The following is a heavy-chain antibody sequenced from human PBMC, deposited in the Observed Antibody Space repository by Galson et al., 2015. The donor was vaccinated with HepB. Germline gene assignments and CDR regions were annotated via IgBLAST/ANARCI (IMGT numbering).Heavy chain of an antibody. CDR1: GGTFSSYA. CDR2: IIPIFGTA. Sequence: SVKVSCKASGGTFSSYAISWVRQAPGQGLEWMGGIIPIFGTANYAQKFQGRVTITADESTSTAYMELSSLRSEDTAVYYCAGWPSETDYFDYWGQGTLVTVSS. V-gene: IGHV1-69*13. J-gene: IGHJ4*02. CDR3: AGWPSETDYFDY.